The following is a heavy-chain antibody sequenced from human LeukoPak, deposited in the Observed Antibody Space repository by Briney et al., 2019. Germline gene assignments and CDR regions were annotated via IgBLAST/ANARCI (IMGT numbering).Heavy chain of an antibody. J-gene: IGHJ4*02. V-gene: IGHV3-23*01. CDR2: ISGSGGST. CDR3: ARDDPEGGSGYDWTFDY. CDR1: GFTFSSYA. Sequence: PGGSLRLSCAASGFTFSSYAMSWVRQAPGEGLEWVSAISGSGGSTYYADSVKGRFTISRDNSKNTLYLQMNSLRAEDTAVYYCARDDPEGGSGYDWTFDYWGQGTLVTVSS. D-gene: IGHD5-12*01.